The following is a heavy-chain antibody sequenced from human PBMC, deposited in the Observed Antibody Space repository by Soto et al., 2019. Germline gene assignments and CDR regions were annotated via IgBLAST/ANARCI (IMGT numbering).Heavy chain of an antibody. J-gene: IGHJ4*02. Sequence: EVQLVESGGGLVQPGGSLRLSCAASGFTLSNFWMSWVRQAPGKGLEWVASIKEDGSEKTYVDSVKGRFTISRDNAQNSLYLQMNRLRVDDAAVYYCASYRTLGCWRQGTPVIVSS. D-gene: IGHD1-26*01. CDR1: GFTLSNFW. CDR2: IKEDGSEK. CDR3: ASYRTLGC. V-gene: IGHV3-7*03.